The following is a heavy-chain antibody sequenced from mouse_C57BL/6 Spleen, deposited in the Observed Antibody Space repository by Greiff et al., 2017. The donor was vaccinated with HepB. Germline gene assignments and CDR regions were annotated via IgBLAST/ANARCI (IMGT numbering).Heavy chain of an antibody. CDR3: ARDPYYGSSYGIAY. J-gene: IGHJ3*01. V-gene: IGHV3-6*01. Sequence: EVKLVESGPGLVKPSQSLSLTCSVTGYSITSGYYWNWIRQFPGNKLEWMGYISYDGSNNYNPSLKNRISITRDTAKNQFFLKLNSVTTEDTATYYCARDPYYGSSYGIAYWGQGTLVTVSA. D-gene: IGHD1-1*01. CDR2: ISYDGSN. CDR1: GYSITSGYY.